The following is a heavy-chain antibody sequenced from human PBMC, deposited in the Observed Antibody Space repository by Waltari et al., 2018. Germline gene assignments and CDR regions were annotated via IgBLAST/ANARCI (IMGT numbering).Heavy chain of an antibody. CDR3: ARDKFWSGFTSAEYFQH. Sequence: QVQLVQSGAEVKKPGSSVKVSCKASGGTFSSYAISWVRQAPGQGLEWMGGIIPIFGTANYAQKFQGRVTITADESTSTAYMELSSLRSEDTAVYYCARDKFWSGFTSAEYFQHWGQGTLVTVSS. J-gene: IGHJ1*01. CDR1: GGTFSSYA. D-gene: IGHD3-3*01. V-gene: IGHV1-69*01. CDR2: IIPIFGTA.